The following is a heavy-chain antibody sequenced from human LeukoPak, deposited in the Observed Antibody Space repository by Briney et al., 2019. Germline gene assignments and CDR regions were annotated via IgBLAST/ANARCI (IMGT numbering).Heavy chain of an antibody. Sequence: GGSLRLSCAASGFTFSSYAMSWVRQAPGKGPEWVSAISGSGGGTYYAHSVKGRFTISRDNSKNTLYLQMNSLRAEDTAVYYCAKGEDYDFWSGFHEGAFDIWGQGTMVTVSS. CDR1: GFTFSSYA. CDR3: AKGEDYDFWSGFHEGAFDI. V-gene: IGHV3-23*01. D-gene: IGHD3/OR15-3a*01. CDR2: ISGSGGGT. J-gene: IGHJ3*02.